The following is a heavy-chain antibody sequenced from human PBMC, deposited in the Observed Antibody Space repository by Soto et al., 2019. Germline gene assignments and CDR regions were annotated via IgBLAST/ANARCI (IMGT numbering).Heavy chain of an antibody. D-gene: IGHD4-17*01. V-gene: IGHV3-9*01. CDR3: XNDWVGEGLEYFYGVDV. J-gene: IGHJ6*02. CDR1: GLTFDDHA. CDR2: ISWNGGRT. Sequence: SLRLSCAASGLTFDDHAMHWVRQAPGKGLEWVSGISWNGGRTAYADSVKGRFTISRDNAKNSLYLQMNSLRVEDTALYYCXNDWVGEGLEYFYGVDVWGHGTTVTVSS.